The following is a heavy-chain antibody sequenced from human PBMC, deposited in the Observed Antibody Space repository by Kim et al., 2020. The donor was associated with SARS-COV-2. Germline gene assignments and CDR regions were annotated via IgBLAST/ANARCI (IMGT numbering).Heavy chain of an antibody. J-gene: IGHJ4*02. CDR3: AREREKRDYDSWGGWYYFDY. Sequence: ASVKVSCRASGYTFDDSALNWVRQAPGQGLEWMGWINTNTGNPTYAQAFTGRLVFSLDTSVRTAYLEITSLKAEDTAVYYCAREREKRDYDSWGGWYYFDYWGQGTLVTVSS. CDR1: GYTFDDSA. D-gene: IGHD3-3*01. CDR2: INTNTGNP. V-gene: IGHV7-4-1*02.